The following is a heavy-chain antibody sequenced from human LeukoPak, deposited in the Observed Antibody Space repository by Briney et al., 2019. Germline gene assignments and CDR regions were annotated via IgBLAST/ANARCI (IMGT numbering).Heavy chain of an antibody. V-gene: IGHV4-34*01. Sequence: SETLSLTCAVYGGSFSGYYWSWIRQPPGKWLEWIGEINHSGSTNYNPSLKSRVTISVDTSKNQFSLKLSSVTAADTAVYYCARAKLERRHRMNAFDIWGQGTMVTVSS. CDR3: ARAKLERRHRMNAFDI. D-gene: IGHD1-1*01. J-gene: IGHJ3*02. CDR1: GGSFSGYY. CDR2: INHSGST.